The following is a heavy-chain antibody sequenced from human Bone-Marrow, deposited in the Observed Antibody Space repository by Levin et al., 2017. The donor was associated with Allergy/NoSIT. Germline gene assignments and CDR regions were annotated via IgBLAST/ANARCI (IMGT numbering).Heavy chain of an antibody. V-gene: IGHV3-23*01. J-gene: IGHJ3*01. D-gene: IGHD6-13*01. Sequence: GESLKISCVASGFTFSNFAMSWVRQAPGKGLEWVSTISGNGDDTYYADSVKGRFTISRDNSRNTLSLQMYSLRAEDTAIYYCAKDVSYSSLPDAFDFWGQGTMVTVSS. CDR2: ISGNGDDT. CDR3: AKDVSYSSLPDAFDF. CDR1: GFTFSNFA.